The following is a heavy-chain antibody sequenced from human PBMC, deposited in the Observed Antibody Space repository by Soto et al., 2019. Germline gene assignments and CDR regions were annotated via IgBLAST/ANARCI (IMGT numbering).Heavy chain of an antibody. J-gene: IGHJ4*02. V-gene: IGHV3-30*18. CDR2: ISYDGSNK. CDR3: AKDTTGLFYDFWSGYSDY. Sequence: GGSLRLSCAASGFTFSSYGMHWVRQAPGKGLEWVAVISYDGSNKYYADSVKGRFTISRDNSKNTLYLQMNSLRAEDTAVYYCAKDTTGLFYDFWSGYSDYWGQGTLVTVSS. D-gene: IGHD3-3*01. CDR1: GFTFSSYG.